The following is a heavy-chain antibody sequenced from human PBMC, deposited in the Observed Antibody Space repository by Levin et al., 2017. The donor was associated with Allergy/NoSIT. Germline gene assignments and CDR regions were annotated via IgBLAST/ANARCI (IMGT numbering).Heavy chain of an antibody. CDR2: ISGSGGST. V-gene: IGHV3-23*01. CDR1: GFTFSSYA. D-gene: IGHD6-19*01. CDR3: AKDPIAVAGIDYFDS. J-gene: IGHJ4*02. Sequence: LSLTCAASGFTFSSYAMTWVRQAPGKGLQWVSVISGSGGSTYYADSVKGRFTISRDNSKNTLYLQMNSLRAEDTAVYYCAKDPIAVAGIDYFDSWGQGTLVTVSS.